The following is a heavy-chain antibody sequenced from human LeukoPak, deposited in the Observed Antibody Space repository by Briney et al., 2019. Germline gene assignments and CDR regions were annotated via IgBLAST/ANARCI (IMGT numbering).Heavy chain of an antibody. CDR2: IYPGDSDA. D-gene: IGHD5-18*01. J-gene: IGHJ5*02. Sequence: GESLKISCKGTGYSFTTYWIGWVRQMPGKGLEWMGIIYPGDSDARYSPSFQGQVTISADKSISTAYLQWNSLKASDTAMYYCARHGYTSSTNWFDPWGQGTLVTVSS. V-gene: IGHV5-51*01. CDR3: ARHGYTSSTNWFDP. CDR1: GYSFTTYW.